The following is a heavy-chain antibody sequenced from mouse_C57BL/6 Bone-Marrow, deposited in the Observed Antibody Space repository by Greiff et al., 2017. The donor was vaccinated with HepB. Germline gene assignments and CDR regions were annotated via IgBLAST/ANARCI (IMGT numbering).Heavy chain of an antibody. CDR2: IRSKSSNYAT. V-gene: IGHV10-3*01. CDR3: ARELYSNYEDYAMDY. CDR1: GFTFNTYA. Sequence: DVQLVESGGGLVQPKGSLKLSCAASGFTFNTYAMHWVRQAPGKGLEWVARIRSKSSNYATYYADSVKDRFTISRDDSQSMLYLQMNNLKTEDTAMYYCARELYSNYEDYAMDYWGQGTSVTVSS. J-gene: IGHJ4*01. D-gene: IGHD2-5*01.